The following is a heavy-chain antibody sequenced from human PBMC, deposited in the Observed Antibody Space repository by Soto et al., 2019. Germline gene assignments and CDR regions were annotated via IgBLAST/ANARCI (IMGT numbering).Heavy chain of an antibody. D-gene: IGHD6-19*01. CDR2: ISGSGGST. CDR3: AKEPVAATDNY. J-gene: IGHJ4*02. CDR1: GCTFRSYA. V-gene: IGHV3-23*01. Sequence: PGGSLRLSCAASGCTFRSYAMSWVRQAPGKGLEWVSGISGSGGSTDYADSVKGRFTISRDNSKNTLYLQMNSLRAEDTAVYYCAKEPVAATDNYWGRGTLVTVSS.